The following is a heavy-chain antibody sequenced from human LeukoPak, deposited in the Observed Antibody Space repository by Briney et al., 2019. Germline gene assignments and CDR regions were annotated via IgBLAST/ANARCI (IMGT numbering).Heavy chain of an antibody. CDR3: ARQRFTMRAYAGNWFDP. CDR1: GYSFTNYW. J-gene: IGHJ5*02. Sequence: GESLKISYKGSGYSFTNYWIGWVRQMPGKGPEWMGIIYPGDSDTRYSPSFQDQVTISADKSISTAYLQWSSLKASDTAMYYCARQRFTMRAYAGNWFDPWGQGTLVTVSS. D-gene: IGHD3-10*01. CDR2: IYPGDSDT. V-gene: IGHV5-51*01.